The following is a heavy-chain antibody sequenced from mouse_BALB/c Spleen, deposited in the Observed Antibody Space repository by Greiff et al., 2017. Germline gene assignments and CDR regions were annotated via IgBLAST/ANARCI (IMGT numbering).Heavy chain of an antibody. V-gene: IGHV14-3*02. J-gene: IGHJ4*01. Sequence: EVRLQQSGAELVKPGASVKLSCTASGFNIKDTYMHWVKQRPEQGLEWIGRIDPANGNTKYDPKFQGKATITADTSSNTAYLQLSSLTSEDTAVYYCARRVRLPSYAMDYWGQGTSVTVSS. D-gene: IGHD1-2*01. CDR2: IDPANGNT. CDR3: ARRVRLPSYAMDY. CDR1: GFNIKDTY.